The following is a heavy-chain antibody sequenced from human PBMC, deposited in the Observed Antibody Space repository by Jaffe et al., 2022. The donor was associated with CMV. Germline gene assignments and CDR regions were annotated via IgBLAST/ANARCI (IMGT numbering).Heavy chain of an antibody. CDR1: GFTFTSYA. D-gene: IGHD4-17*01. Sequence: EVQLVDSGGGLVQPGGSLRLSCAASGFTFTSYAMSWVRQAPGKGLEWVSIISGSGESTYYADSVRGRFTISRDNSKNMLYLQMNSLRAEDTAVYYCAKDTSWATVTSSGTEYWGLGTLVTVSS. CDR3: AKDTSWATVTSSGTEY. V-gene: IGHV3-23*04. J-gene: IGHJ4*02. CDR2: ISGSGEST.